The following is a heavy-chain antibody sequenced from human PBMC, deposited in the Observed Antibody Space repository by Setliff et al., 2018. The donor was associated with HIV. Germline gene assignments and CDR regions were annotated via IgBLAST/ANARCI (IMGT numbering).Heavy chain of an antibody. D-gene: IGHD6-13*01. J-gene: IGHJ4*02. CDR2: IRNKANSFTI. V-gene: IGHV3-72*01. CDR1: GFTLSDHY. CDR3: ARNQGSSFGQGFDY. Sequence: GGSLRLSCAASGFTLSDHYMDWVRQAPGKGLEWVGRIRNKANSFTIEYAASVKGRFTISKDESKNLLFLQMNSLKTEDTAVYYCARNQGSSFGQGFDYWGQGTQVTVSS.